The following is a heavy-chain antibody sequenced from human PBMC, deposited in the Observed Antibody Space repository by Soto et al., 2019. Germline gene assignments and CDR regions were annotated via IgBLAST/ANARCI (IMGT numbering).Heavy chain of an antibody. V-gene: IGHV3-48*01. CDR3: ATLLSYCSNGVCHDYFDY. CDR1: GFNFITYA. D-gene: IGHD2-8*01. CDR2: ISGSSSTI. J-gene: IGHJ4*02. Sequence: GGSLRLSCAASGFNFITYAMNWVLQAPGKGLEWVSAISGSSSTIYYADSVKGRFTISRDNAKNSLYLQMNSLRAEDTAVYYCATLLSYCSNGVCHDYFDYWGQGTLVTVSS.